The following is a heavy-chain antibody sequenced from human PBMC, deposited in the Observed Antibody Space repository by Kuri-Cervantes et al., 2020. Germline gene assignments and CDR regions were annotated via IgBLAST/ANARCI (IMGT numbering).Heavy chain of an antibody. J-gene: IGHJ3*02. CDR1: GGSISSSSYY. V-gene: IGHV4-39*07. Sequence: GSLRLSCTVSGGSISSSSYYWGWIRQPPGKGLEWIGSIYYSGSTYYSPSLKSRVTISVDTSKNQFSLKLSSVTAADTAVYYCARDARDDAFDIWGQGTMVTVSS. CDR2: IYYSGST. CDR3: ARDARDDAFDI.